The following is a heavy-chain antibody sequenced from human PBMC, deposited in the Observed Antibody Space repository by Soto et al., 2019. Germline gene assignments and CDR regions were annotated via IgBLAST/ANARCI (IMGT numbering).Heavy chain of an antibody. V-gene: IGHV3-11*01. CDR1: GFTFTDYD. J-gene: IGHJ6*02. D-gene: IGHD3-10*01. CDR3: ARDYYYGSGPDV. CDR2: ISSRGSTT. Sequence: GGSLRLSCAASGFTFTDYDMNWIRQAPGEGLEWISYISSRGSTTHYADPVKGRFTISRDNAKNSLSLQMNSLRADDTAIYYCARDYYYGSGPDVWGQGTTVTVSS.